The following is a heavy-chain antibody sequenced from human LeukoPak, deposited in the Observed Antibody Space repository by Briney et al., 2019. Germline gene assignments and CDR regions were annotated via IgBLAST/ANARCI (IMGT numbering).Heavy chain of an antibody. Sequence: PGGSLRLSCAVSGFTFDDYAMHWVRQAPGKGLEWVSGISWNSGSIGYADSVKGRFTISRDNAKNSLYPQMNSLRAEDTAVYYCARAKRNGFDIWGQGTMVTVSS. CDR3: ARAKRNGFDI. CDR1: GFTFDDYA. V-gene: IGHV3-9*01. J-gene: IGHJ3*02. CDR2: ISWNSGSI.